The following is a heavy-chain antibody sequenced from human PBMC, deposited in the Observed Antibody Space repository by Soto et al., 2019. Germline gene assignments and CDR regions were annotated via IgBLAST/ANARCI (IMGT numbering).Heavy chain of an antibody. D-gene: IGHD2-8*01. CDR2: ISSSSYI. Sequence: VGSLRLSCAASGFTFSSYSMNWVRQAPGKGLEWVSSISSSSYIYYADSVKGRFTISRDNAKNSLYLQMNSLRAEDTAVYYCARLGVLMVYAIPNWFDPWGQGTLVTVSS. J-gene: IGHJ5*02. V-gene: IGHV3-21*01. CDR1: GFTFSSYS. CDR3: ARLGVLMVYAIPNWFDP.